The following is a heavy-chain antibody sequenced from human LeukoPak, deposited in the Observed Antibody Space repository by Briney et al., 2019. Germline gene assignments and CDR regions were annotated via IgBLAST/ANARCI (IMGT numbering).Heavy chain of an antibody. V-gene: IGHV4-59*11. CDR1: GGSISSHY. CDR3: ATIKRGSIFGYFDL. J-gene: IGHJ4*02. Sequence: SETLSLTCTVSGGSISSHYWSWIRQPPGKGLEWMAYLFDSVNTKDNPSLQSRLTLSADTSKNQFSLRLSSVTAADTAVYYCATIKRGSIFGYFDLWGQGTLVTVSS. CDR2: LFDSVNT. D-gene: IGHD5-18*01.